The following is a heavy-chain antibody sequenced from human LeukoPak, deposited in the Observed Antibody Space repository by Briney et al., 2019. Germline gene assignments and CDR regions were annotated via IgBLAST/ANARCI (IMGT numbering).Heavy chain of an antibody. V-gene: IGHV3-20*04. CDR1: GFISDDYG. J-gene: IGHJ4*02. D-gene: IGHD4-17*01. Sequence: PGGSLRLSCAASGFISDDYGMTWVRQAPGKGLEWVSGTNWNGASTGYADSVKGRFTISRDNAKNTLYLQMNSLRADDTAVYYCARDRTTVTVFDYWGQGTLVTVSS. CDR2: TNWNGAST. CDR3: ARDRTTVTVFDY.